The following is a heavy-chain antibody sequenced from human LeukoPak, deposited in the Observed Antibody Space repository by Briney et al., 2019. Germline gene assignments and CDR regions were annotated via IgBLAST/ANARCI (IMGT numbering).Heavy chain of an antibody. Sequence: GGTLRLSSAASRFAFSTYPMSTVLQAPGKGLESVAVISPSGDRTSNADSVEGRFTISRDNPRNTLYLQMNSLRDEDTAVYYCAIMHGYYDGSGYWVQWGQGTLVTVSS. D-gene: IGHD3-22*01. J-gene: IGHJ4*02. CDR2: ISPSGDRT. CDR1: RFAFSTYP. CDR3: AIMHGYYDGSGYWVQ. V-gene: IGHV3-23*01.